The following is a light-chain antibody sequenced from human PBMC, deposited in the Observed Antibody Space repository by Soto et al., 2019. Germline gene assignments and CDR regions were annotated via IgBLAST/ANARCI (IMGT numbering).Light chain of an antibody. CDR2: GAS. CDR1: QSVSSSY. Sequence: EIVLTQSPGTLSLSPGERATLSCRASQSVSSSYLAWYQQKPGQAPRLLIYGASSRATGIPDRFSGSGSGTDFTLTTSRREPEDFAVYYCQRNGTRLSTFGKGTNLE. CDR3: QRNGTRLST. V-gene: IGKV3-20*01. J-gene: IGKJ2*01.